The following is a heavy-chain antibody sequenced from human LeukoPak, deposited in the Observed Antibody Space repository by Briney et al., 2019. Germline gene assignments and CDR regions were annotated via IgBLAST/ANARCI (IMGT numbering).Heavy chain of an antibody. V-gene: IGHV3-23*01. J-gene: IGHJ4*02. CDR2: ISGSGHGT. CDR1: GFTFSNYA. Sequence: GGSLRLSCVASGFTFSNYAMSWVRQAPGKGLEWVSSISGSGHGTYYADSVKGRFTISRDNAKNSLYLQMNSLRAEDTAVYYCARVYPDYYYDSSGYYYGPFDYWGQGTLVTVSS. CDR3: ARVYPDYYYDSSGYYYGPFDY. D-gene: IGHD3-22*01.